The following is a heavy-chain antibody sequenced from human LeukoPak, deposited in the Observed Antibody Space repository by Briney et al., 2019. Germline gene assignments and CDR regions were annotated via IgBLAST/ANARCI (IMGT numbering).Heavy chain of an antibody. CDR1: GLTFRSHA. D-gene: IGHD3-3*01. CDR3: AKPFYDFWTGYYSFDY. CDR2: ISGSGGRT. Sequence: GGSLRLSCVASGLTFRSHAMNWVRQAPGKGLEWVSIISGSGGRTDYADSVKGRFTISRDNSKNTLYLQMNSLRAEDTALYYCAKPFYDFWTGYYSFDYWGQGTLVAVSS. J-gene: IGHJ4*02. V-gene: IGHV3-23*01.